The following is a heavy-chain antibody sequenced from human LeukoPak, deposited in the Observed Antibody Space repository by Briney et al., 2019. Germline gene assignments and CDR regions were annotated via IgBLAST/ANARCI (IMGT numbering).Heavy chain of an antibody. Sequence: GGSLRLPCAASGFTVRSNYMSWVRQAPGKGLEWVSLLYSSDSTYYADSVKGRFTISRDNSKNTLYLQMNSLRAEDTAVYYCASRDKGYYYGMDVWGQGTTVTVSS. CDR3: ASRDKGYYYGMDV. V-gene: IGHV3-66*01. D-gene: IGHD5-24*01. CDR2: LYSSDST. CDR1: GFTVRSNY. J-gene: IGHJ6*02.